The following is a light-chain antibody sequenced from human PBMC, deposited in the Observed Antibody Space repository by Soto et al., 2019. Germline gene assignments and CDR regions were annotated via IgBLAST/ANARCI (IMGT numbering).Light chain of an antibody. CDR3: AAGDDSLNGVL. V-gene: IGLV1-44*01. Sequence: QSVLTQPPSASGTPGQRVTISCSGSSSNIGSNTVNWYQQLPGTAPKLLIYRNNQRPSGVPDRFSGSKSGTSASLAISGLQSEDEADYYCAAGDDSLNGVLFGGGTKVTVL. CDR1: SSNIGSNT. CDR2: RNN. J-gene: IGLJ2*01.